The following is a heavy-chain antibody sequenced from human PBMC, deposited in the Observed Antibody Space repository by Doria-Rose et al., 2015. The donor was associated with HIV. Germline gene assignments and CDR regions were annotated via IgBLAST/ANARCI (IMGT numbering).Heavy chain of an antibody. Sequence: SGPVLVKPTETLTLTCTVSGVSLSSPGMGVSWIRQPPGKALEWLANIFSDDERSYKTSLQSRLTISRRTSKSRVVLTMTDMDPVDTATYYCARIKSSRWYHKYYFDFWGQGTLVIVSA. CDR3: ARIKSSRWYHKYYFDF. J-gene: IGHJ4*02. V-gene: IGHV2-26*01. CDR1: GVSLSSPGMG. CDR2: IFSDDER. D-gene: IGHD6-13*01.